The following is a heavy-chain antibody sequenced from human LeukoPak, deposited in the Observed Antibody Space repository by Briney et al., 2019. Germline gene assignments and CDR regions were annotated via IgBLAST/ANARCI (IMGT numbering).Heavy chain of an antibody. CDR3: ASLKTVPAATTYYYYGMDV. J-gene: IGHJ6*02. V-gene: IGHV4-39*01. CDR2: IYYSGST. D-gene: IGHD2-2*01. CDR1: GGSISSSSYY. Sequence: PSETLSLTCTVSGGSISSSSYYWGWIRQPPGKGLEWIGSIYYSGSTYYNPSLKSRVTISVDTSKNQFSLKLSSVTAADTAVYYCASLKTVPAATTYYYYGMDVWGQRTTVTVSS.